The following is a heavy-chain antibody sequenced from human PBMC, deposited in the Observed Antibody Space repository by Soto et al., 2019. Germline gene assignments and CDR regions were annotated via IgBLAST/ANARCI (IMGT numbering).Heavy chain of an antibody. CDR2: INHSGST. CDR3: ARVRGYCSSTSCYRSRGWFDP. V-gene: IGHV4-34*01. J-gene: IGHJ5*02. Sequence: QVQLQQWGAGLLKPSETLSLTCAVYGGSFSGYYWSWIRQPPGKGLEWIGEINHSGSTNYNPSLKSRVTISVDTSKNQFSLKLSSVTGADTAVYYCARVRGYCSSTSCYRSRGWFDPWGQGTLVTVSS. CDR1: GGSFSGYY. D-gene: IGHD2-2*02.